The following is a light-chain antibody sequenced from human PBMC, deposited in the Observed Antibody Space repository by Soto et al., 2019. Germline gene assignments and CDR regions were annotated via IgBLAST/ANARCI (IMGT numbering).Light chain of an antibody. CDR2: EVK. CDR1: SSDFGDYDY. Sequence: QSALTQPASVSGSPSQSITISCTGSSSDFGDYDYVSWYQHHPGKVPKLLIYEVKYRPSGVSDRFSGSKSGNTASLTISGLQPEDEADYYCSSYTNGITVFGTGTKLTVL. J-gene: IGLJ1*01. V-gene: IGLV2-14*01. CDR3: SSYTNGITV.